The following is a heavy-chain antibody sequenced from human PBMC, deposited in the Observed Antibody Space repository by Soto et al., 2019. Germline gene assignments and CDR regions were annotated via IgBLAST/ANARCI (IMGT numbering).Heavy chain of an antibody. D-gene: IGHD6-19*01. CDR3: ARDRSGWSPYYYYYGMDV. CDR2: IWYDGSNK. J-gene: IGHJ6*02. V-gene: IGHV3-33*01. CDR1: GFTFSSYG. Sequence: GGSLRLSCAASGFTFSSYGMHWVRQAPGKGLEWVAVIWYDGSNKYYADSVKGRFTISRDNSKNTLYLQMNSLRAEDTAVYYCARDRSGWSPYYYYYGMDVWGQGTTVTVSS.